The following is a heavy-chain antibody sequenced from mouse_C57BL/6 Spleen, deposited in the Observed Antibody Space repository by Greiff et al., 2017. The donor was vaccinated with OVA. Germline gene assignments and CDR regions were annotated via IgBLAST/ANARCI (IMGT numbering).Heavy chain of an antibody. Sequence: EVKVVESGGGLVKPGGSLKLSCAASGFTFSSYAMSWVRQTPEKRLEWVATISDGGSYTYYPDNVKGRFTISRDNAKNNLYLQMSHLKSEDTAMYYCARTGTGYYFDYWGQGTTLTVSS. CDR2: ISDGGSYT. V-gene: IGHV5-4*03. D-gene: IGHD4-1*01. J-gene: IGHJ2*01. CDR1: GFTFSSYA. CDR3: ARTGTGYYFDY.